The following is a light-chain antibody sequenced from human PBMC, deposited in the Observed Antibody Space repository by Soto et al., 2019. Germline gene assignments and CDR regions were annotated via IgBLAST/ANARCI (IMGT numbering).Light chain of an antibody. CDR3: QQYLGVHT. CDR2: GAS. V-gene: IGKV3-20*01. J-gene: IGKJ1*01. Sequence: EIVLTQSPGTLSLSPGERATLCCRASQSVSSNYLAWYQQKPGQAPRLLIYGASSRATGIPDRFSGSVSGTEFALTISSLQSEDFAVYYCQQYLGVHTFGQGTKVDIK. CDR1: QSVSSNY.